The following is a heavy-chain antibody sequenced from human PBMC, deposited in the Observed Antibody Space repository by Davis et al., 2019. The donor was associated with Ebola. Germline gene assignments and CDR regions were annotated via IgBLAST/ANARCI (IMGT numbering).Heavy chain of an antibody. CDR3: ARRNGAD. Sequence: GSLRLSCTVSGDSISTYYWSWIRQPPGEGLEWIGYIYYSGSTNYNPSLKSRVTISVDTSKNQFSLKLSSVTAADTAVYYCARRNGADWGQGTLVTVSS. D-gene: IGHD1-26*01. J-gene: IGHJ4*02. CDR2: IYYSGST. CDR1: GDSISTYY. V-gene: IGHV4-59*12.